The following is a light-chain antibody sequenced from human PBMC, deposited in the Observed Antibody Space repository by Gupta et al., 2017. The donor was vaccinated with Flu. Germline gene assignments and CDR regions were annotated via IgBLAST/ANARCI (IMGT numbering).Light chain of an antibody. CDR3: QQYVTSPPGVT. V-gene: IGKV3-20*01. J-gene: IGKJ3*01. CDR2: GAY. Sequence: LSLSPGETATLSCRASQSVSNNYLAWYQQKPGQAPRLLIYGAYHRAAGIPDRFSGSGSGTDFILTISRLDPEDFAVYYCQQYVTSPPGVTFGPGTKVDVK. CDR1: QSVSNNY.